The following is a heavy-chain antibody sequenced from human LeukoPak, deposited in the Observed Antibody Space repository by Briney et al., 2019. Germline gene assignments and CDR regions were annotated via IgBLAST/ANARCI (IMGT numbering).Heavy chain of an antibody. V-gene: IGHV3-72*01. CDR2: TRNKANSYTT. CDR3: ARISLDSSGYYHAFDI. D-gene: IGHD3-22*01. Sequence: PGGSLRLSCAASGFTFSDHYMDWVRQAPGKGLEWVGRTRNKANSYTTEYAASVEGRFTISRDDSKNSLYLQMNSLKTEDTAVYYCARISLDSSGYYHAFDIWGQGTMVTVSS. CDR1: GFTFSDHY. J-gene: IGHJ3*02.